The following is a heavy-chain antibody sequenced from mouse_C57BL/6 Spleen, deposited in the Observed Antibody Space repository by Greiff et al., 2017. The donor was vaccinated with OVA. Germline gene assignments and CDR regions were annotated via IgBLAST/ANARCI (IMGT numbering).Heavy chain of an antibody. CDR1: GFNIKDYY. CDR3: TTTDYGSSDAMDY. J-gene: IGHJ4*01. Sequence: VQLKESGAELVRPGASVKLSCTASGFNIKDYYMHWVKQRPEQGLEWIGRIDPEDGDTEYAPKFQGKATMTADTSSNTAYLQLSSLTSEDTAVYYCTTTDYGSSDAMDYWGQGTSVTVSS. V-gene: IGHV14-1*01. CDR2: IDPEDGDT. D-gene: IGHD1-1*01.